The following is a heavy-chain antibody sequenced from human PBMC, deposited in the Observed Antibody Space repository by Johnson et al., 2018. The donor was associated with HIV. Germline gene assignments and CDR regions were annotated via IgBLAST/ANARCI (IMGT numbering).Heavy chain of an antibody. CDR1: GFPFSDYY. CDR3: TRPDLYAFDI. Sequence: VQLVESGGGLVQPGGSLRLSCAASGFPFSDYYMSWIRQAPGKGLEWVGRTKSKTDGGPTDYAAPVKGRFTISRDDSKNTLYLQMNSRKTEDTAVYYCTRPDLYAFDIWGQGTMVTVSS. CDR2: TKSKTDGGPT. J-gene: IGHJ3*02. D-gene: IGHD3-3*01. V-gene: IGHV3-15*01.